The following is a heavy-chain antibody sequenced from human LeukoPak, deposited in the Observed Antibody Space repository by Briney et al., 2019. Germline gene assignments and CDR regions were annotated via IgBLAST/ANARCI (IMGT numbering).Heavy chain of an antibody. D-gene: IGHD2-2*01. V-gene: IGHV3-23*01. J-gene: IGHJ6*03. CDR1: GFAFRNYA. CDR3: AAVPRYYYYYMDV. Sequence: GGSLRLSCEASGFAFRNYAMAWVRQSPGKGLEWVSGISAGGSRTYYSESVKGRFTISRDNSKNTLYLQMNSLRAEDTAVYYCAAVPRYYYYYMDVWGKGTTVTISS. CDR2: ISAGGSRT.